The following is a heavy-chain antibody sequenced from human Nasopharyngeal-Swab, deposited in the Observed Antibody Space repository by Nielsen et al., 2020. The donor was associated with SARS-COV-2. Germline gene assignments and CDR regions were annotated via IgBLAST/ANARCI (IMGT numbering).Heavy chain of an antibody. CDR2: IIPIFGTA. CDR3: ARGYCSSTSCYVRGNYFDY. J-gene: IGHJ4*02. D-gene: IGHD2-2*01. CDR1: GGTFSSYA. Sequence: SVKVSCKASGGTFSSYAISWVRQAPGQGLEWMGGIIPIFGTASYAQKFQGRVTMTRDTSTSTVYMELSSLRSEDTAVYYCARGYCSSTSCYVRGNYFDYWGQGTLVTVSS. V-gene: IGHV1-69*05.